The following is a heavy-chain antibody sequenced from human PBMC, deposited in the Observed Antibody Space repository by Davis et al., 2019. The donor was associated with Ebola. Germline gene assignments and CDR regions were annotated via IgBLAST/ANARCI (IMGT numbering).Heavy chain of an antibody. V-gene: IGHV3-11*06. CDR2: ISSSSSYT. CDR3: ARVTHSSSRGVDY. D-gene: IGHD6-6*01. CDR1: GFTFSDYY. J-gene: IGHJ4*02. Sequence: GESLKISCAASGFTFSDYYMSWIRQAPGKGLEWVSYISSSSSYTNYADSVKGRFTISRDNAKNSLYLQMNSLRAEDTAVYYCARVTHSSSRGVDYWGQGTLVTVSS.